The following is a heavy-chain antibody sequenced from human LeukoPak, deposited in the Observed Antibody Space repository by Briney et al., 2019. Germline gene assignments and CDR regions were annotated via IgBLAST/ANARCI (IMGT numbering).Heavy chain of an antibody. J-gene: IGHJ3*02. CDR3: ARDRDQLGYCSSTSCQDAFDI. D-gene: IGHD2-2*01. Sequence: ASVKVSCKASGYTFTSYYMHWVRQATGQGLEWMGIINPSGGSTSYAQKFQGRVTMTRDMSTSTVYMELSSLRSEDTAVYYCARDRDQLGYCSSTSCQDAFDIWGQGTMVTVSS. CDR1: GYTFTSYY. CDR2: INPSGGST. V-gene: IGHV1-46*01.